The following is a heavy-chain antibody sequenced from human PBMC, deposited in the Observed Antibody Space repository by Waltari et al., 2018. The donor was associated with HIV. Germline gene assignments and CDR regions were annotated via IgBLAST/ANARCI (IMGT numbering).Heavy chain of an antibody. CDR2: ISSSVSTI. CDR1: GFTFSDYY. CDR3: ARDRGRYYDSSGCFDP. D-gene: IGHD3-22*01. V-gene: IGHV3-11*01. Sequence: QVQLVESGGGLVKPGGSLRLSCAASGFTFSDYYMSWIRQAPGKGVEWVSYISSSVSTIDYADSGKGRFTISRDNAKNSLYLQMNSLRAEDTAVYYCARDRGRYYDSSGCFDPWGQGTLVTVSS. J-gene: IGHJ5*02.